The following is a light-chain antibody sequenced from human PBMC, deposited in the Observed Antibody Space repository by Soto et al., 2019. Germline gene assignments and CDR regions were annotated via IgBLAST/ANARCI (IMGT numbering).Light chain of an antibody. CDR2: DAS. J-gene: IGKJ5*01. Sequence: DIQMTQSPSSLSASVGDIVTITCQASQNINNYLNWYKQKPGRAPKLLIYDASNLEAGVPSRFRGSGSGTDFTFTISRLKPEDIATYYCQQYENLPTFGQGTRLEIK. V-gene: IGKV1-33*01. CDR1: QNINNY. CDR3: QQYENLPT.